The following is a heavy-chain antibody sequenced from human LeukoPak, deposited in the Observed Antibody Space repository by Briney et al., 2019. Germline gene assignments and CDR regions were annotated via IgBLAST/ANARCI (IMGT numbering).Heavy chain of an antibody. V-gene: IGHV3-23*01. CDR3: AKDREWLVAYFDY. CDR1: GFTFSSYA. Sequence: GGSLRLSCAASGFTFSSYAMSRVRQAPGKGLEWVSAISGSGGSTYYADSVKGRFTISRDNSKNTLYLQMNSLRAEDTAVYYCAKDREWLVAYFDYWGQGTLVTVSS. J-gene: IGHJ4*02. D-gene: IGHD6-19*01. CDR2: ISGSGGST.